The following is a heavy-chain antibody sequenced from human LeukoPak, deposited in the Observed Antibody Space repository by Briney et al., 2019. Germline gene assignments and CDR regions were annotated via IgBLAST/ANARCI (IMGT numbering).Heavy chain of an antibody. CDR2: IYYSGST. CDR3: ARLGYYGSSP. V-gene: IGHV4-39*01. J-gene: IGHJ4*02. CDR1: GASISSSSYY. D-gene: IGHD3-10*01. Sequence: SETLSLTCTVSGASISSSSYYWGWIRQPPGKGLEWIGSIYYSGSTYYNPSLKSRVTISVDTSKNQFSLKLSSVTAADTAVYYCARLGYYGSSPWGQGTLVTVSS.